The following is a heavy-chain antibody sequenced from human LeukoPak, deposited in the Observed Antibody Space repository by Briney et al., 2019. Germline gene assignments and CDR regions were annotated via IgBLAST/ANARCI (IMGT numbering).Heavy chain of an antibody. CDR2: ISSSSFKI. V-gene: IGHV3-48*04. Sequence: GGSLTLSCAASEFTFVRYAMNWVRQAPGKGPEWVSYISSSSFKIGYADSVKGRFTISRDNSKNSLYLQMDSLRVEDKAVYYCVRDPSYGSSWYYYMDVWGKGTTVTVSS. CDR3: VRDPSYGSSWYYYMDV. D-gene: IGHD6-13*01. J-gene: IGHJ6*03. CDR1: EFTFVRYA.